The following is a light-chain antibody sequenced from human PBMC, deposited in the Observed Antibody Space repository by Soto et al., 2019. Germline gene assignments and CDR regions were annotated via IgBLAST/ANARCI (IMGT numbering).Light chain of an antibody. CDR3: QQYNNWRT. Sequence: EIVMTQSPATLSVSPRERATLSCRASQSVSSNLAWYQQKPGQAPRLLIYSASTRATGIPARFSGSGSGTEFTLTISSLQSEDFAVYYCQQYNNWRTFGQGTRWIS. CDR2: SAS. V-gene: IGKV3-15*01. CDR1: QSVSSN. J-gene: IGKJ1*01.